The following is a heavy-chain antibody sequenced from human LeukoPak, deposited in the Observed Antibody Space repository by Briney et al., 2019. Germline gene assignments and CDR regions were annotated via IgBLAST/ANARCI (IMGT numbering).Heavy chain of an antibody. J-gene: IGHJ4*02. CDR1: GFTFSSYG. V-gene: IGHV3-30*12. CDR3: AKDLRPNDY. CDR2: ISYDGSNK. Sequence: GGSLRLSCAASGFTFSSYGMHWVRQAPGKGLEWVAVISYDGSNKYYADSVKGRFTISRDNSKNTLYLQMNSLRAEDTAVYYCAKDLRPNDYWGQGTLVTVSS.